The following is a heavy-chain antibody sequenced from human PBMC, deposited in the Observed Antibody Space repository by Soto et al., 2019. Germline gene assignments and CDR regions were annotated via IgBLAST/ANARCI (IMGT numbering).Heavy chain of an antibody. D-gene: IGHD5-12*01. CDR2: LSGGGINT. CDR1: GFTFSTYS. CDR3: AKWSGYGDE. J-gene: IGHJ4*02. Sequence: EVQLLESGGGLVQPGGSLRLSCAASGFTFSTYSMAWVRQAPGKGPEWVSGLSGGGINTFYADSVKGRSPISVDNSKNTVDLQMNSLRVEDTAVYYCAKWSGYGDEWGQGTLVTVSS. V-gene: IGHV3-23*01.